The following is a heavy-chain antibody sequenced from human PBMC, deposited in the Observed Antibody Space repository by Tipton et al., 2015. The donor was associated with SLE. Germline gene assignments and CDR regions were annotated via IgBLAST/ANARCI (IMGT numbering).Heavy chain of an antibody. CDR1: GGSISSGSYY. D-gene: IGHD1-26*01. V-gene: IGHV4-61*02. J-gene: IGHJ6*03. CDR3: ASNSGTYYYYYYMDV. Sequence: TLSLTCTVSGGSISSGSYYWSWIRQPAGKGLEWIGRIYTSGSTNYNPSLKSRVTMSVDTSKNQFSLKLSSVTAADTAIYYCASNSGTYYYYYYMDVWGKGTTVTVSS. CDR2: IYTSGST.